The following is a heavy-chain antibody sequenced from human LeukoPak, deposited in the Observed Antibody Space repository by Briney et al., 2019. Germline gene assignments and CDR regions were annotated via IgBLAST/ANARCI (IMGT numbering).Heavy chain of an antibody. D-gene: IGHD3-10*01. CDR3: ARDTGITMVRGVKDAFDI. J-gene: IGHJ3*02. CDR1: GFTFSSYA. V-gene: IGHV3-30-3*01. CDR2: ISYDGSNE. Sequence: GGSLRLSCAASGFTFSSYAMHWVRQAPGKGQEWVAFISYDGSNEHYADSVKGRFTISRDNAKNSLYLQMNSLRAEDTAVYYCARDTGITMVRGVKDAFDIWGQGTMVTVSS.